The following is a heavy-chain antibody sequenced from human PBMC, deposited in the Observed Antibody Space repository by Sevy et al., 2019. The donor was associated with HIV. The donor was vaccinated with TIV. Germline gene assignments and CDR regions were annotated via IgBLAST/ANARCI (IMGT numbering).Heavy chain of an antibody. J-gene: IGHJ3*02. Sequence: GGSLRLSCAASGFTVSSNYMSWVRQAPGKGLEWVSVIYSGGSTYYGDSVKGRFTISRDNSKNTLYLQMNSLGADDTAVYYCARERRYGSGRFGACDIWGQGTMVTVSS. D-gene: IGHD3-10*01. CDR2: IYSGGST. CDR3: ARERRYGSGRFGACDI. CDR1: GFTVSSNY. V-gene: IGHV3-53*01.